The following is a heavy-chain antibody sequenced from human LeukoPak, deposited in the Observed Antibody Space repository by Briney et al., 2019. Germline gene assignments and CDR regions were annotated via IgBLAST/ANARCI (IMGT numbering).Heavy chain of an antibody. Sequence: SETLSLTCAVSGGSVSSSKYLWGWLRQPPGKELEWIGSISYSGNAYYNPSLRSRVTLSVDTSKNQFSLKLTSVTAADSAVYYCAGLGVMVLVYQSESWGQGPPVTVSS. D-gene: IGHD2/OR15-2a*01. V-gene: IGHV4-39*07. CDR1: GGSVSSSKYL. CDR3: AGLGVMVLVYQSES. CDR2: ISYSGNA. J-gene: IGHJ5*02.